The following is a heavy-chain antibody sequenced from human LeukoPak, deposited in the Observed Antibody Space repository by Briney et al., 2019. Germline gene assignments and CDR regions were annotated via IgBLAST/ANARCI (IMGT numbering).Heavy chain of an antibody. Sequence: ASVKVSCKASGYTFTGYYMHWVRQAPGQGLEWMGWINPNSGGTNYAQKFQGRVTMTRDTSISTAYMELSRLRSDDTAVYYCARGSNYDSSGYRTGDYSYYGMDVWGQGTTVTVSS. CDR1: GYTFTGYY. CDR2: INPNSGGT. CDR3: ARGSNYDSSGYRTGDYSYYGMDV. J-gene: IGHJ6*02. D-gene: IGHD3-22*01. V-gene: IGHV1-2*02.